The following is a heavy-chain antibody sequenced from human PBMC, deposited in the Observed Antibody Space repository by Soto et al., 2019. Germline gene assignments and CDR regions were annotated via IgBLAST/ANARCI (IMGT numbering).Heavy chain of an antibody. CDR2: VSGGGGHT. J-gene: IGHJ4*02. D-gene: IGHD2-15*01. Sequence: EVQLLESGGGLVQPGGSLRLSCAASGFTFNSYAMTWVRQAPGMGLEWVSAVSGGGGHTYYADSVKGRFTISRDNSKNTLYLQMNSLRAEDTAVYYCAKGGGIGYCSGGSCYSVIDYWGQGTLVTVSS. V-gene: IGHV3-23*01. CDR3: AKGGGIGYCSGGSCYSVIDY. CDR1: GFTFNSYA.